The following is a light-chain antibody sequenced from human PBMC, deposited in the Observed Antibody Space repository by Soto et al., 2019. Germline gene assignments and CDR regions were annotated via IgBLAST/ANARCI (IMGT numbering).Light chain of an antibody. CDR2: AAS. V-gene: IGKV1-39*01. CDR1: QNIATF. CDR3: QQSYITPIT. Sequence: DIQMTQSPSSLSASVGDRVTVTCRASQNIATFLHWYQQKPGKAPRVLIYAASSLQSGVPSRFSGSGYGTDFTLTITGLQPDDFAIYYCQQSYITPITLGQGTRLEIK. J-gene: IGKJ5*01.